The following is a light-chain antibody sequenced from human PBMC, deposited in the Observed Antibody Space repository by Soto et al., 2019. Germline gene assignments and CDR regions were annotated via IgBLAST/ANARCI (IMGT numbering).Light chain of an antibody. CDR2: HAS. J-gene: IGKJ1*01. CDR1: QSVSNF. V-gene: IGKV3-11*01. CDR3: QQRSHSPT. Sequence: NVLPQSDDTLAWSPGERATLSCRASQSVSNFLAWYQQKPGQAPRLLIYHASNRATGIPARFSGCVSVTDFTLTISRLEPEAFAFYFCQQRSHSPTFGQGTKVDIK.